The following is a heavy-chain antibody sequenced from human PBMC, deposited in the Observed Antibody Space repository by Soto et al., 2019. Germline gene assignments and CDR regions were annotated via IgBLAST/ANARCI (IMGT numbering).Heavy chain of an antibody. D-gene: IGHD4-17*01. CDR2: ISGSGGST. CDR1: GFTFSSYA. J-gene: IGHJ4*02. V-gene: IGHV3-23*01. Sequence: GGSLRLSCAASGFTFSSYAMSWVRQAPGKGLEWVSAISGSGGSTYYADSVKGRFTISRDNSKNTLYLQMNSLRAEDTAVYYCAKDLGYGDYVSDPRDYWGQGTLVTVSS. CDR3: AKDLGYGDYVSDPRDY.